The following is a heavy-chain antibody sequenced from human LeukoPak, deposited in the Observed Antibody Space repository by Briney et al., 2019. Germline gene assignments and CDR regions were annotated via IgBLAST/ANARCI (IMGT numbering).Heavy chain of an antibody. Sequence: PSESLSLTCTVSGGSISSYYWSWIRQPPGKGLEWIGYIYYSGSTNYNPSLKSRVTISVDTSKNQFSLKLSSVTAADTAVYYCARGAVAGTEFDYWGQGTLDTVSS. CDR1: GGSISSYY. D-gene: IGHD6-19*01. CDR3: ARGAVAGTEFDY. CDR2: IYYSGST. V-gene: IGHV4-59*08. J-gene: IGHJ4*02.